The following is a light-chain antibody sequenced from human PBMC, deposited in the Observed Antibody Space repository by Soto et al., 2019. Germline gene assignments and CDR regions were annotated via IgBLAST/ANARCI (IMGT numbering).Light chain of an antibody. CDR2: GAS. CDR3: QQYRSWPRT. CDR1: QSVDIS. Sequence: EIVLTQSPPTLSLSPGERVILSCRASQSVDISLAWYQQKPGQAPRLLIYGASTRATDMPGTFSGRGSGTEFTLTITSLRPEDFGVYYCQQYRSWPRTFGQGTKVEIK. J-gene: IGKJ1*01. V-gene: IGKV3-15*01.